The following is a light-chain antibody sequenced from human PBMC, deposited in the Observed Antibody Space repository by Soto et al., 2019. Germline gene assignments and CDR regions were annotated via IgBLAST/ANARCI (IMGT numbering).Light chain of an antibody. CDR1: QSVSSN. J-gene: IGKJ1*01. CDR3: QLCNNWPPWT. Sequence: EIVMTQSPATLSVSPGERATLSCRASQSVSSNLAWYQQKPGQAPRLLIYGASTRATAIPAGVSGSGSGTEFPLTISSLQSEDFADYYGQLCNNWPPWTFGQGTKVVIK. CDR2: GAS. V-gene: IGKV3-15*01.